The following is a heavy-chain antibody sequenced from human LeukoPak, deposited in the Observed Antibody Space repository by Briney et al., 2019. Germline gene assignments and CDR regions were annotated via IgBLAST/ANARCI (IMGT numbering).Heavy chain of an antibody. V-gene: IGHV1-69*05. D-gene: IGHD6-6*01. J-gene: IGHJ4*02. CDR2: IIPIFGTA. CDR1: GGTFSSYA. CDR3: ACGIAARETFDY. Sequence: SVKVSCKASGGTFSSYAISWVRQAPGQGLEWMGGIIPIFGTANYAQKFQGRVTMTTDTSTSTAYMELRSLRSDDTAVYYCACGIAARETFDYWGQGTLVTVSS.